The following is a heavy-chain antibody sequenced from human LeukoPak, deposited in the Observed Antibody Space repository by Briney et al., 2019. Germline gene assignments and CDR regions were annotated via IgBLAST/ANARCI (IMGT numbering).Heavy chain of an antibody. CDR3: ARDPQAMGKVFDY. J-gene: IGHJ4*02. D-gene: IGHD7-27*01. Sequence: PGGSLRLSCAASGFTFSSYSMNWVRQAPGKGLEWVSSISSSSSYIYYADSVKGRVTISRDNAKNSLYLQMNSLRAEDTAVYYCARDPQAMGKVFDYWGQGTLVTVSS. CDR2: ISSSSSYI. V-gene: IGHV3-21*01. CDR1: GFTFSSYS.